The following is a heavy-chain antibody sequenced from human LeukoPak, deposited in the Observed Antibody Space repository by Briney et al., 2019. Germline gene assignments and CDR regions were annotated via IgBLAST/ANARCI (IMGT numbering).Heavy chain of an antibody. D-gene: IGHD4-17*01. CDR2: IYHRGST. Sequence: SETLSLTCTVSGYSISNGYYWGWIRQPPGKGLEWVGSIYHRGSTYYNPSLKSRVTISVDTSKNQFSLKLSSVTAADTAVYYCARGYGDYGGDYWGQGTLVTVSS. CDR1: GYSISNGYY. CDR3: ARGYGDYGGDY. J-gene: IGHJ4*02. V-gene: IGHV4-38-2*02.